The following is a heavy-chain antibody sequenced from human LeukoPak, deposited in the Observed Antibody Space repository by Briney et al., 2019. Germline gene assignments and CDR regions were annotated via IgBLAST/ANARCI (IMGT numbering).Heavy chain of an antibody. CDR2: IYYSGGT. CDR1: GGSISSSSYY. CDR3: ARDLASGIAVASGLKAFDY. D-gene: IGHD6-19*01. Sequence: SETLSLTCTVSGGSISSSSYYWGWIRQPPGKGLEWIGSIYYSGGTYYNPSLKSRVTISVDTSKNQFSLKLSSVTAADTAVYYCARDLASGIAVASGLKAFDYWGQGTLVTVSS. V-gene: IGHV4-39*07. J-gene: IGHJ4*02.